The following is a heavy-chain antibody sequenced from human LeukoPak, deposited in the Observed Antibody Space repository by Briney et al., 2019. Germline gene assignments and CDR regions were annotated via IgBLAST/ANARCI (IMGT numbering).Heavy chain of an antibody. CDR3: ARDMSTRVTPISYAFDV. CDR2: INPNGDRT. D-gene: IGHD4-23*01. J-gene: IGHJ3*01. Sequence: GRSLRLSCAASGFTFSSYGMHWVRQAPGQGLEWLGIINPNGDRTNYAQTFQGRVTMTRDTSTTTVYMELSSLRSEDTAVYYCARDMSTRVTPISYAFDVWGQGTMVTVSS. CDR1: GFTFSSYG. V-gene: IGHV1-46*01.